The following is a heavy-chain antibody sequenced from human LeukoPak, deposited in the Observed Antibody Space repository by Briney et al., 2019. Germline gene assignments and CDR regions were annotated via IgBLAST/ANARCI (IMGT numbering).Heavy chain of an antibody. CDR1: GYSISSGYY. V-gene: IGHV4-38-2*02. D-gene: IGHD3-10*01. CDR3: ARGGYYGSGNDFRFDP. CDR2: IYHSGST. J-gene: IGHJ5*02. Sequence: SETLSLTCSVSGYSISSGYYWGWIRQPPGKGLEWIGSIYHSGSTYYNPSLKSRVTISVDTSKNQFSLKLSSVTAADTAVYYCARGGYYGSGNDFRFDPWGQGTLVTVSS.